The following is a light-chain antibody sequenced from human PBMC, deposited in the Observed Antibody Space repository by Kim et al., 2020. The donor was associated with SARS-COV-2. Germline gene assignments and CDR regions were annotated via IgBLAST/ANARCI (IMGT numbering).Light chain of an antibody. V-gene: IGKV1-5*03. Sequence: ACVGDRVTVTCRASQSISIWLAWYQQKSGKAPKLLIYKASTLDSGVPSRFSGSGSGTEFTLTISSLQPEDFATYYCQQYITFPWTFGQGTKVDIK. CDR2: KAS. CDR3: QQYITFPWT. J-gene: IGKJ1*01. CDR1: QSISIW.